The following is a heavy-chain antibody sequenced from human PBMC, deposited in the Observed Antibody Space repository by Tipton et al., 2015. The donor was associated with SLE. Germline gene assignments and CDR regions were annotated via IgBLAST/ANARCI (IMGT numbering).Heavy chain of an antibody. V-gene: IGHV2-5*01. CDR1: GFSLSTSGVG. D-gene: IGHD3-22*01. J-gene: IGHJ4*02. CDR2: IYWNDDK. CDR3: AHSRDDSSGYYLGDFDY. Sequence: LVKPSQTLTLTCTFSGFSLSTSGVGVGWIRQPPGKALEWLALIYWNDDKRYSPSLKSRLTITKDTSKNQVVLTMTNMDPVDTATYYCAHSRDDSSGYYLGDFDYWGQGTLVTVSS.